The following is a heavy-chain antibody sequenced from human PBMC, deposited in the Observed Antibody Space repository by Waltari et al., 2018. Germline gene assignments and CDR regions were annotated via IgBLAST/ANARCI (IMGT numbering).Heavy chain of an antibody. CDR1: GSSISSGYY. CDR2: IYHSGST. CDR3: TRDLPDAFDI. J-gene: IGHJ3*02. Sequence: QVQLQESGPGLVKPSETLSLTCAVSGSSISSGYYWGWIRQPPGKGLEWIGSIYHSGSTYYNPSLKSRVTISVDTSKNQFSLKLSSVTAADTAVYYCTRDLPDAFDIWGQGTMVTVSS. V-gene: IGHV4-38-2*02.